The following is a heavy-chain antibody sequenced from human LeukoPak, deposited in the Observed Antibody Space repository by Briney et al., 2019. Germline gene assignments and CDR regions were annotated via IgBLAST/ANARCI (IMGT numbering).Heavy chain of an antibody. CDR1: GFTFSSYE. CDR3: ARGFRRSDY. CDR2: ISSSGSTI. V-gene: IGHV3-48*03. J-gene: IGHJ4*02. Sequence: PGGSLRLSCAASGFTFSSYEMNWVRQAPGKGLEWVSYISSSGSTIYYADSVKGRFTISRDNAKNSLYLQMNSLRAEGTAVYYCARGFRRSDYWGQGTLVTVSS.